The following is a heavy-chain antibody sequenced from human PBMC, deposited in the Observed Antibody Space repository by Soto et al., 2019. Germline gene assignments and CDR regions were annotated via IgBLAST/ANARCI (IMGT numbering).Heavy chain of an antibody. CDR2: INHSGST. V-gene: IGHV4-34*01. CDR3: ARDKITGLFDY. D-gene: IGHD2-8*02. J-gene: IGHJ4*02. CDR1: GGSFSGYY. Sequence: QVQLQQWGAGLLKPSETLSLTCAVYGGSFSGYYWTWIRQPPGTGVEWIGEINHSGSTNYNPSLKRRVTISVDTDKNQFALKLASGTAADTAVYYCARDKITGLFDYWGQGTLVTVSS.